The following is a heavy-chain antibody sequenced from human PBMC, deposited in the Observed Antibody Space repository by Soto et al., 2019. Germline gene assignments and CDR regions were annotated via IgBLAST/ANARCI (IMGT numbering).Heavy chain of an antibody. Sequence: ASVKVSCKASGYTFTGYYMNWVLHAPGQGLEWMGWINPNSGGTNYAQKFQGWVTMTRDTSISTAYMELSRLRSDDTAVYYCARERQVVGGFRYYGMDVWGQGTTVTVPS. J-gene: IGHJ6*02. D-gene: IGHD1-26*01. CDR1: GYTFTGYY. CDR3: ARERQVVGGFRYYGMDV. V-gene: IGHV1-2*04. CDR2: INPNSGGT.